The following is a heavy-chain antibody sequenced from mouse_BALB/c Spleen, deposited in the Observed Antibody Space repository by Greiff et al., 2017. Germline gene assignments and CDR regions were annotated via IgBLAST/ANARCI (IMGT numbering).Heavy chain of an antibody. CDR1: GYAFTSYN. J-gene: IGHJ4*01. CDR3: ARRDGNYEGNAMDY. D-gene: IGHD2-1*01. CDR2: IDPYNGGT. V-gene: IGHV1S135*01. Sequence: VQLKESGPELVKPGASVKVSCKASGYAFTSYNMYWVKQSHGKSLAWIGYIDPYNGGTSSNQKFKGKATLTVDKSSSTAYMHLNSLTSEDSAVYYCARRDGNYEGNAMDYWGQGTSVTVSS.